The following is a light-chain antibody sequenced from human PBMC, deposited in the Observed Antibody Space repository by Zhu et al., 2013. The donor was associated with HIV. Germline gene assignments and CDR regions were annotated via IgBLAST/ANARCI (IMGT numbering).Light chain of an antibody. J-gene: IGKJ1*01. V-gene: IGKV1-27*01. CDR1: QGISSY. CDR2: AAS. Sequence: DIQMTQSPSSLSASVGDRVTITCRASQGISSYLAWYQQKPGKVPKLLIYAASTLQSGVPSRFSGSGSGTDFTLIISSLQSGDFAVYYCQQYYYWPQTFGQGTKVEIK. CDR3: QQYYYWPQT.